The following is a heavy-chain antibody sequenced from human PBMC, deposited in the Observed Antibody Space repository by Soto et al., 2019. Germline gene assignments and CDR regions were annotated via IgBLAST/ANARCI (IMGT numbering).Heavy chain of an antibody. CDR2: IYHSGST. CDR1: SGSISSNNW. J-gene: IGHJ4*02. Sequence: QVQLQESGPGLLKLSGTLSLTCAVSSGSISSNNWWTWVLQPPGKGLEWIGEIYHSGSTNYNPSLKSRLTISVDKSKNHCSLKLSSVTAADTTVYYCARVGNMGYFDYWGQGTLVTVSS. D-gene: IGHD1-26*01. CDR3: ARVGNMGYFDY. V-gene: IGHV4-4*02.